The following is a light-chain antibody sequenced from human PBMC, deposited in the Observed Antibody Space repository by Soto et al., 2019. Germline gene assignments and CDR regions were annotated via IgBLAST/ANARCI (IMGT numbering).Light chain of an antibody. CDR2: DAS. V-gene: IGKV1-5*01. Sequence: DVQLTQAPSTLSASVGDRVTITCRASQSIGNWLAWYQQKPGKAPNLLIYDASTLENGVPSRFSGSASGTDFTLTISSLQSEDFAVYYCQQYEKWPPSITFGQGTRLEI. CDR3: QQYEKWPPSIT. CDR1: QSIGNW. J-gene: IGKJ5*01.